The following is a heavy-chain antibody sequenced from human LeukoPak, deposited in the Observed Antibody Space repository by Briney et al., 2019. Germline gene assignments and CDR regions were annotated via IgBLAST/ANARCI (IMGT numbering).Heavy chain of an antibody. D-gene: IGHD6-19*01. CDR3: AKASYSSGWGALGY. V-gene: IGHV3-30*18. CDR2: ISYGGSNK. Sequence: PGGSLRLSCAASGFTFSSYGMHWVRQAPGKGLEWVAVISYGGSNKYYADSVKGRFTISRDNSKNTLYLQMNSLRVEDTAVYYCAKASYSSGWGALGYWGQGTLVTVSS. J-gene: IGHJ4*02. CDR1: GFTFSSYG.